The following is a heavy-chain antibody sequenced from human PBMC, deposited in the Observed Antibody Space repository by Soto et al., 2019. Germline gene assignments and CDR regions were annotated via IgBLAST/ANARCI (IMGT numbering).Heavy chain of an antibody. D-gene: IGHD4-4*01. CDR2: IYYSGST. CDR1: CGSISSGDYY. J-gene: IGHJ4*02. CDR3: ARGMTTVTTIDY. Sequence: SETLSLTCTVSCGSISSGDYYWSWIRQPPGKGLEWIGYIYYSGSTYYNPSLKSRVTISVDRSKNQFSLKLSSVTAADTAVYYCARGMTTVTTIDYWGQGTLVTVSS. V-gene: IGHV4-30-4*01.